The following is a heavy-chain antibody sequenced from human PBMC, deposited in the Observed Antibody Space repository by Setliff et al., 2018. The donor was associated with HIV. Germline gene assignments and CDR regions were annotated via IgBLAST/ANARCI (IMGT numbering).Heavy chain of an antibody. D-gene: IGHD1-1*01. V-gene: IGHV4-39*01. Sequence: SETLSLTCTVSGGSISGYYWGWIRQPPGKGLEWVGTVYYTGNTFYNPSLRNRVTISVDTSKNQFSLQLNSVTPEDTAVYYCARGGDWDDCYYMDVWGKGTTVTVSS. CDR3: ARGGDWDDCYYMDV. CDR1: GGSISGYY. J-gene: IGHJ6*03. CDR2: VYYTGNT.